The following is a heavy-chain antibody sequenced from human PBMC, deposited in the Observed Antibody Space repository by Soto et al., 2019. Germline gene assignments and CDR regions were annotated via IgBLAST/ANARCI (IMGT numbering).Heavy chain of an antibody. CDR2: ISSTTNYI. J-gene: IGHJ4*02. CDR1: GFTFTRYS. V-gene: IGHV3-21*01. Sequence: GGSLRLSCAASGFTFTRYSMNWVLQAPGKGLEWVSSISSTTNYIYYAYSRKGRLTVSRDNAKNSVYLEMNSLSAEDTAVYYCARESEDLTSNFDYWGQGTLVTV. CDR3: ARESEDLTSNFDY.